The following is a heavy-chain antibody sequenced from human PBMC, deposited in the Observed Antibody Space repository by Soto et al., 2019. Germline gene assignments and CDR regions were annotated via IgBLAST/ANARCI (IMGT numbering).Heavy chain of an antibody. CDR3: AKVQDSSSWYGVCTVDY. Sequence: GGSLRLSCAASGFTFSSYAMSWVRQAPGKGLEWVSAISGSGGSTYYADSVKGRFTISRDNSKNTLYLQMNSLRAEDTAVYYCAKVQDSSSWYGVCTVDYWGQGTLVTVSS. CDR2: ISGSGGST. D-gene: IGHD6-13*01. CDR1: GFTFSSYA. J-gene: IGHJ4*02. V-gene: IGHV3-23*01.